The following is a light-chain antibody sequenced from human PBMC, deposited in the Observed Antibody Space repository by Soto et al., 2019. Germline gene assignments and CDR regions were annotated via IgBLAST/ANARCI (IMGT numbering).Light chain of an antibody. V-gene: IGKV3-20*01. J-gene: IGKJ1*01. CDR1: QSVSSSY. Sequence: EIVLTQSPGTLSLSPGERATLSCRASQSVSSSYLAWYQQKPGQAPRLLIYGASSRATGIPDRFSGSWSGTAFTLTISRLEPEDFAVYYCQQYGSSSWTFGQGTKVEIK. CDR3: QQYGSSSWT. CDR2: GAS.